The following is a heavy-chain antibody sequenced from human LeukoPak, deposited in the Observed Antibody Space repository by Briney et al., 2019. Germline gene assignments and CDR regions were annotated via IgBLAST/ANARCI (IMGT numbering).Heavy chain of an antibody. V-gene: IGHV3-9*01. CDR3: AKDKGYSSSWYSAFDI. J-gene: IGHJ3*02. D-gene: IGHD6-13*01. Sequence: PGGSLRLSCEAPGFTFDDYAMPWVRQAPGKGLGGASGISWNSGSIGYADSVKGRFTISRDNAKNSLYLQMNSLRAEDTALYYCAKDKGYSSSWYSAFDIWGQGTMVTVSS. CDR1: GFTFDDYA. CDR2: ISWNSGSI.